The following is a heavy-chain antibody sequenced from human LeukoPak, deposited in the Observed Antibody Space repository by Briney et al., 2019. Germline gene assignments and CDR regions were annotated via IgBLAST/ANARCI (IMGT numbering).Heavy chain of an antibody. Sequence: PGGSLRLSCAASGFTFDDYGMSWVRQAPGKGLEWVSGINWNGGSTGYADSVKGRFTISRDNAKNSLYLQMNSLGAEDTALYYCARVGGGGNSDAFDIWGQGTMVTVSS. J-gene: IGHJ3*02. D-gene: IGHD4-23*01. CDR1: GFTFDDYG. CDR2: INWNGGST. V-gene: IGHV3-20*04. CDR3: ARVGGGGNSDAFDI.